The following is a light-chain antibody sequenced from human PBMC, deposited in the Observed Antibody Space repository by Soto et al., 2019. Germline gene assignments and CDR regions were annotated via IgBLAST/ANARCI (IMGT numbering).Light chain of an antibody. J-gene: IGKJ2*01. CDR1: QSISSY. Sequence: DIQMTQSPSSLSASVGDRVTITCRASQSISSYLNWYQQKPGKAPKLLIYAASSLQSGVPSRFSGSGSGTDFTLTISSLQPEDFATYYCQQSYSTPYPFGQGPKLEIQ. CDR3: QQSYSTPYP. CDR2: AAS. V-gene: IGKV1-39*01.